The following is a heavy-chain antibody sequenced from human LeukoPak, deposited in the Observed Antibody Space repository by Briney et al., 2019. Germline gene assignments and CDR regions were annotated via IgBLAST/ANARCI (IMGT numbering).Heavy chain of an antibody. V-gene: IGHV4-34*01. CDR1: GGSFSDYY. CDR3: ARGRVDCSSTSCLNNWFDP. CDR2: IYHSGST. D-gene: IGHD2-2*01. J-gene: IGHJ5*02. Sequence: SETLSLTCAVYGGSFSDYYWSWIRQPPGKGLEWIGEIYHSGSTNYNSSLKSRVTISVDTSKNQFSLKLSSVTAADTAVYYCARGRVDCSSTSCLNNWFDPWGQGTLVTVSS.